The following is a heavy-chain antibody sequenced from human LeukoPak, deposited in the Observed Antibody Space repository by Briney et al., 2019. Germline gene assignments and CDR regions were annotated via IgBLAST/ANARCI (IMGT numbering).Heavy chain of an antibody. Sequence: GGSLRLSCAASGFTFSSYWMSWVRQAPGKGLEWVANIKQDGSEKYYVDSVKGRFTISRDNAKNSLYLQMNSLRAEDTALYYCAKEYSSSLFNGYFDYWGQGTLVTVSS. D-gene: IGHD6-6*01. CDR1: GFTFSSYW. V-gene: IGHV3-7*03. CDR2: IKQDGSEK. J-gene: IGHJ4*02. CDR3: AKEYSSSLFNGYFDY.